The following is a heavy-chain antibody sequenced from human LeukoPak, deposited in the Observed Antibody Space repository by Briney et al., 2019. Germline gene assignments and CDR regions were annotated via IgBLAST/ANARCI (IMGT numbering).Heavy chain of an antibody. CDR2: IYYSGST. D-gene: IGHD1-26*01. CDR3: ARSSSGSPTHY. Sequence: PSETLSLTCTVSGGSLTYYYWTWIRQSPGRRPEWIGYIYYSGSTNYNPSLESRVAFSVDTSKNQVSLKLSSVTATDTAMYYCARSSSGSPTHYWGQGTLVTVSS. CDR1: GGSLTYYY. V-gene: IGHV4-59*01. J-gene: IGHJ4*02.